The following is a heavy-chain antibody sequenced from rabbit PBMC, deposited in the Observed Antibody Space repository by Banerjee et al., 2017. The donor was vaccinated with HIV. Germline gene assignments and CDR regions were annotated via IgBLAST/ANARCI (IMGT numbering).Heavy chain of an antibody. Sequence: QEQLVESGGGLVQPEGSLTLTCKASGSDISSNAMCWVRQAPGKGLEWIGIIYVGSGGTDYAIWVNGRFTISKASWTTVTLQMTSLTAADTASYFCARDLAGVTGWNFNLWGPGTLVTVS. D-gene: IGHD4-1*01. CDR1: GSDISSNA. V-gene: IGHV1S47*01. CDR3: ARDLAGVTGWNFNL. CDR2: IYVGSGGT. J-gene: IGHJ4*01.